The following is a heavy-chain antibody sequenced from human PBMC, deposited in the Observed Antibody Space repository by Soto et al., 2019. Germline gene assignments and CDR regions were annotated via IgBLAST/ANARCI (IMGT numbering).Heavy chain of an antibody. J-gene: IGHJ4*02. CDR1: GVSISTGNW. CDR2: IFHDGTA. Sequence: SETLSLTCAVAGVSISTGNWWTWDRQSPQRGLEYIGEIFHDGTANYYPSFERRVAISVDTSKNQFSLKLTSVTAADTAIYFCARLVYDTRLNYMYFDFWGQGTLVSVPS. V-gene: IGHV4-4*02. CDR3: ARLVYDTRLNYMYFDF. D-gene: IGHD3-10*01.